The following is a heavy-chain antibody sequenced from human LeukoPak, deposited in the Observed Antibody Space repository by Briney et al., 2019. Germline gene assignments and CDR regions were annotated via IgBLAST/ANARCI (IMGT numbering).Heavy chain of an antibody. CDR2: IYSGGST. V-gene: IGHV3-53*01. CDR1: GFTVSSNY. J-gene: IGHJ4*02. D-gene: IGHD2-15*01. CDR3: ARVLRWYCSGGSCYYFDY. Sequence: GGSLRLSCAASGFTVSSNYMIWVRQAPGKGLEWVSVIYSGGSTYYADSVKGRFTISRDNSKNTLYLQMNSLRGEDTAVYYCARVLRWYCSGGSCYYFDYWGQGTLVTVSS.